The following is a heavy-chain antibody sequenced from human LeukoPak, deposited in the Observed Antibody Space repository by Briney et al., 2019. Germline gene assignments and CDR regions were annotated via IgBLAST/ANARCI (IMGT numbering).Heavy chain of an antibody. J-gene: IGHJ3*02. V-gene: IGHV3-30-3*01. CDR3: ARDRDDAFDI. CDR1: GFTFSSYA. Sequence: GGSLRLSCAASGFTFSSYAMHWVRQAPGKGLEWVAVISYDGSNKYYADSVKGRFTISRDNSKNTLYLQMNSLRAEDTAVYYCARDRDDAFDIWGQGTMATVSS. CDR2: ISYDGSNK.